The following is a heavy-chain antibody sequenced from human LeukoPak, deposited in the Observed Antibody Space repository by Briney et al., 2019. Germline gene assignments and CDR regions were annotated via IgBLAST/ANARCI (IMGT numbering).Heavy chain of an antibody. CDR2: IYSGGST. V-gene: IGHV3-66*02. J-gene: IGHJ4*02. CDR3: ARERGYYYDSSGYFDY. Sequence: GGSLRLSCAASGFAVSSNYMSWVRQAPGKGLEWVPVIYSGGSTYYADPVKGRFTISRDNSKNTLYLQMNSLRAEDTAVYYCARERGYYYDSSGYFDYWGQGTLVTVSS. D-gene: IGHD3-22*01. CDR1: GFAVSSNY.